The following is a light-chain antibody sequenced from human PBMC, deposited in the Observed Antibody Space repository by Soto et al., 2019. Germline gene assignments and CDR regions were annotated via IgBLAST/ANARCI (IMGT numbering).Light chain of an antibody. Sequence: SVLPQPASVSGSPEQSITISCTGTSSDVGGYNYVSWYQHHPGKAPKLIIYDVSNRPSGVSIRFSASKSDNTASLTISGLQPEDEADYHCSSYTTSNTRQIVFGTGTKVTVL. CDR3: SSYTTSNTRQIV. CDR2: DVS. CDR1: SSDVGGYNY. J-gene: IGLJ1*01. V-gene: IGLV2-14*03.